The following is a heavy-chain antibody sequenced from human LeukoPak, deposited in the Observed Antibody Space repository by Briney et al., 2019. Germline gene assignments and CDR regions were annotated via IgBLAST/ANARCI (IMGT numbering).Heavy chain of an antibody. CDR3: TRDNAYMFDY. J-gene: IGHJ4*02. Sequence: GGSLRLSCAASGFTFSSYWMNWVRQAPGKGLMWVSHINTDGTTTTYADSVRGRFTVSRDNAKNTLYLEMSRLRAEDTAVYFCTRDNAYMFDYWGQGTQVAVSS. CDR2: INTDGTTT. CDR1: GFTFSSYW. D-gene: IGHD2-2*01. V-gene: IGHV3-74*01.